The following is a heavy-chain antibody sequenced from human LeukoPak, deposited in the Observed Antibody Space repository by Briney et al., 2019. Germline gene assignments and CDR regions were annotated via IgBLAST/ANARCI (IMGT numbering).Heavy chain of an antibody. V-gene: IGHV3-23*01. D-gene: IGHD3-22*01. J-gene: IGHJ4*02. CDR2: ISGSGGSA. Sequence: GGSLRLSCAASGFTFSSYAMSWVRQAPGKGLEWVSAISGSGGSAYYADSVKGRFTISRDNSKNTLYLQMNSLRAEDTAVYYCAKDAYYYDSSGYYAAIDYWGQGTLVTVSS. CDR1: GFTFSSYA. CDR3: AKDAYYYDSSGYYAAIDY.